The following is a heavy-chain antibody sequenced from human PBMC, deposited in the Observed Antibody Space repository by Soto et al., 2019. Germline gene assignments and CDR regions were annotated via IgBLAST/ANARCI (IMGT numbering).Heavy chain of an antibody. CDR3: ATVTVYDFWSGYYLDP. J-gene: IGHJ5*02. CDR2: FDPEDGET. CDR1: GYTLTELS. Sequence: ASVKVSCKVSGYTLTELSVHWVRQAPGKGLEWMGGFDPEDGETIYAQKFQGRVTMTEDTSTDTAYMELSSLRSEDTAVYYCATVTVYDFWSGYYLDPWGQGTLVTVSS. D-gene: IGHD3-3*01. V-gene: IGHV1-24*01.